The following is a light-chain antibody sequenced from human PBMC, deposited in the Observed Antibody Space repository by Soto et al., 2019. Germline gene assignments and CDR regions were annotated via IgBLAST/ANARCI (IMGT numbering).Light chain of an antibody. CDR2: GAS. J-gene: IGKJ1*01. Sequence: EIVMTQSPATLSVSPGETATLSCRASQSISSNLAWYQQKPGQSPRLLINGASTRATGIPVRFSGSGSGTEFTLTISNLHPEDFALYYCQHYNNWPRTFGQGTKVEIE. V-gene: IGKV3-15*01. CDR3: QHYNNWPRT. CDR1: QSISSN.